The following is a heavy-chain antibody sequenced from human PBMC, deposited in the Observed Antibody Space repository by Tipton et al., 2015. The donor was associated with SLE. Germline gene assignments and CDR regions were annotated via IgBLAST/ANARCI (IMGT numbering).Heavy chain of an antibody. J-gene: IGHJ5*02. Sequence: TLSLTCTVSGGSISSYYWSWIRQPPGKGLEWIGYIYYSGSTNYNPSLKSRATISVDTSKNQFSLKLSSVTAADTAVYYCARLMMGPVIVVVPAGEGTARGVYNWFDPWGQGTLVTVSS. V-gene: IGHV4-59*01. CDR3: ARLMMGPVIVVVPAGEGTARGVYNWFDP. D-gene: IGHD2-2*01. CDR1: GGSISSYY. CDR2: IYYSGST.